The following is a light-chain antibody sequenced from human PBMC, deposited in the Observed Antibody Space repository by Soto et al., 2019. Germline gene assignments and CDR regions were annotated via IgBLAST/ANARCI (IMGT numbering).Light chain of an antibody. J-gene: IGKJ2*01. CDR1: QSVSNY. CDR3: QQRSDWPS. V-gene: IGKV3-11*01. Sequence: EVVLTQSPATLSLSPGDRATLSCRASQSVSNYLAWYQQKLGQAPRLLIYDASNTATGIPARFSGSGSGTDFTLTISSLEPEDFAVYYCQQRSDWPSFGQGTKREIK. CDR2: DAS.